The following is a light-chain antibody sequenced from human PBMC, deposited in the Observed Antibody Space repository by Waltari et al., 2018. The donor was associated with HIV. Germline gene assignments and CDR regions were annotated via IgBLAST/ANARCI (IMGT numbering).Light chain of an antibody. V-gene: IGLV2-8*01. CDR1: SSDIGGYNY. J-gene: IGLJ2*01. Sequence: QSTLTQPPSASGSPGQSVTISCTGTSSDIGGYNYVSWYQQHPGKAPKLIMTEVTKRASGDPYRFLGSKSGNTASLTVSGLQADDEALYYCSSFAPTNKFYVLFGGGTTLTVL. CDR2: EVT. CDR3: SSFAPTNKFYVL.